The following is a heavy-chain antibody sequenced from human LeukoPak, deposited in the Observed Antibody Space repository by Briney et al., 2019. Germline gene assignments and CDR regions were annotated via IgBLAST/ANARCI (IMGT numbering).Heavy chain of an antibody. CDR3: ARDSLPGYYDFWSGNSGGYFDY. J-gene: IGHJ4*02. CDR2: IYYSGST. V-gene: IGHV4-39*07. Sequence: SETLSLTCTVSGGSISSSSYHWGWIRQPPGKGLEWIGSIYYSGSTYYNPSLKSRVTISVDTSKNQFSLKLSSVTAADTAVYYCARDSLPGYYDFWSGNSGGYFDYWGQGTLVTVSS. CDR1: GGSISSSSYH. D-gene: IGHD3-3*01.